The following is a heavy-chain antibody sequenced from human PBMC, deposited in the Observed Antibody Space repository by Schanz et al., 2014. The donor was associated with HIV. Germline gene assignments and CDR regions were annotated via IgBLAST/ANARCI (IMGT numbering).Heavy chain of an antibody. CDR1: GYTFTNYD. V-gene: IGHV1-8*01. D-gene: IGHD1-26*01. J-gene: IGHJ4*02. Sequence: QVQLVQSGAEVKKPGASVKVSCKASGYTFTNYDINWVRQAPGQGLAGMGWMKPQNGDAGYAQRFQGRVTMTWDTSKSTAYMELSSLRSEDTAVYYCARGGYSAFQSIDYWGKGTLVTVSS. CDR2: MKPQNGDA. CDR3: ARGGYSAFQSIDY.